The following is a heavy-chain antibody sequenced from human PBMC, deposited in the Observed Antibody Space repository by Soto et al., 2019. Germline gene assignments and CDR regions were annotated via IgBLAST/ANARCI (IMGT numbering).Heavy chain of an antibody. CDR3: ARDRGVAPPVAGNTHYYYYMDV. V-gene: IGHV1-18*01. CDR1: GYSFTNYG. Sequence: ASVKVSCRASGYSFTNYGVTWVRQAPGQGLEWMGWISAFNGNTHYAQNLQGRVTMTTDASTSTAYMELRSLRSDDTAVYYCARDRGVAPPVAGNTHYYYYMDVWGKGTTVTVSS. D-gene: IGHD6-19*01. J-gene: IGHJ6*03. CDR2: ISAFNGNT.